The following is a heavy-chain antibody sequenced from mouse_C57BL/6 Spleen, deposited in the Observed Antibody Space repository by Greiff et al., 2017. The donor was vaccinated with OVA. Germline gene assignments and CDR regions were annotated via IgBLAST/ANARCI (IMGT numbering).Heavy chain of an antibody. Sequence: EVQLQQSVAELVRPGASVKLSCTASGFNIKNTYMHWVQPRPEQGLEWIGRIDPANGNPKYAPKFQGKATITADTSSNTAYMQLSSLTSEDTAIYYSARELPKTAQATAWFAYWGQGTLVTVSA. CDR1: GFNIKNTY. CDR2: IDPANGNP. J-gene: IGHJ3*01. CDR3: ARELPKTAQATAWFAY. V-gene: IGHV14-3*01. D-gene: IGHD3-2*02.